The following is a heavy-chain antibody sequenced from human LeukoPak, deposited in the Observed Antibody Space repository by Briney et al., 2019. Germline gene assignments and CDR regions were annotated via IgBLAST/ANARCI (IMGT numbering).Heavy chain of an antibody. D-gene: IGHD4-11*01. Sequence: PGGSLRLSCAASGFTSRTHGMHWVRQAPGKGLHRVAVKWSDGSYKYYSDSVKGRFTSSSDFSKNTMYLQMNSLRAEDAAVYYCAREYINYVQDYWGQGTLVTVSS. CDR3: AREYINYVQDY. CDR1: GFTSRTHG. V-gene: IGHV3-33*08. CDR2: KWSDGSYK. J-gene: IGHJ4*02.